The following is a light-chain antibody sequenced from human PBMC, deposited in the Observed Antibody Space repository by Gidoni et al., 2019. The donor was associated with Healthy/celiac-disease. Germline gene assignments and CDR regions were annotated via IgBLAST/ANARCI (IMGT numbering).Light chain of an antibody. Sequence: DIVMTQSPLSLPVTPGEPASISCRSSQSLLHSNGYNYLDWYLQKPGQSPQLLIYLGSNRASGVPDRFSGSGSGTDFTLKISRVEAEDVGVYYCMQALQTHGGFGQGTRLEIK. J-gene: IGKJ5*01. CDR2: LGS. CDR3: MQALQTHGG. V-gene: IGKV2-28*01. CDR1: QSLLHSNGYNY.